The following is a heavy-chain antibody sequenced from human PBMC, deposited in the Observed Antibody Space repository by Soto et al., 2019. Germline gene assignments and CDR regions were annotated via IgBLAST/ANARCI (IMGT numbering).Heavy chain of an antibody. V-gene: IGHV3-23*01. CDR2: ISGSGGST. J-gene: IGHJ6*02. CDR3: AKDPQNGMDV. Sequence: LGVWCGASGCTLGSHGGSWVRQAPGKGLECVSDISGSGGSTFYADSVKGRFTIPRDNSKNTLYLHMNRLRAEDTAVYYGAKDPQNGMDVCGQGTTLTVPS. CDR1: GCTLGSHG.